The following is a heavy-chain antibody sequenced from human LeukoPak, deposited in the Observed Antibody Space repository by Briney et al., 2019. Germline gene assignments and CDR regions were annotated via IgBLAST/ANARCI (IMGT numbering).Heavy chain of an antibody. CDR2: INPNSGGT. CDR3: ANGGGSGSHNYFDY. V-gene: IGHV1-2*02. D-gene: IGHD3-10*01. CDR1: EYTFNDYY. Sequence: ASVKVSCKASEYTFNDYYLHWVRQAPGQGLEWMGWINPNSGGTYFAQKFQGRVTLTRDTSISTAYMELSRLRSDDTATYYCANGGGSGSHNYFDYWGQGTLVTVSS. J-gene: IGHJ4*02.